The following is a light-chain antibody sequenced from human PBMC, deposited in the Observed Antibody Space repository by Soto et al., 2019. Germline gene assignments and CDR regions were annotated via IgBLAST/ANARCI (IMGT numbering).Light chain of an antibody. CDR3: CSYAGSRTFV. CDR2: EGT. V-gene: IGLV2-23*01. J-gene: IGLJ3*02. CDR1: SSDVGAYNL. Sequence: QSVLTQPASVSGSPGQSITVSCTGTSSDVGAYNLVSWYQQHPGKAPRLIIYEGTKRPSGISHRFPGSKSDNTASLTISGLRAEDEAHYHCCSYAGSRTFVFGGGTTLTVL.